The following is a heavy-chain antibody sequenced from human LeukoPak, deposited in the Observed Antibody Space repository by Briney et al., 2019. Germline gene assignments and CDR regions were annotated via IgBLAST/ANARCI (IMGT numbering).Heavy chain of an antibody. CDR3: ARGSSWYPRLDP. V-gene: IGHV4-34*01. CDR2: INHSGST. Sequence: PSETLSLTCAVYGGSFSGYYWSWIRKPPGKGLEWIGEINHSGSTNYNPSLKSRVTISVDTSKNQFSLKLSSVTAADTAVYYCARGSSWYPRLDPWGQGTLVPVSS. CDR1: GGSFSGYY. J-gene: IGHJ5*02. D-gene: IGHD6-13*01.